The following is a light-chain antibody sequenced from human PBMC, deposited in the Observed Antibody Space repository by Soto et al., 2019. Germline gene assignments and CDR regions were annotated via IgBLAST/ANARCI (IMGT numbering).Light chain of an antibody. CDR3: QQYNNWRVT. CDR1: QSLGSN. J-gene: IGKJ1*01. V-gene: IGKV3-15*01. CDR2: AAS. Sequence: EIVMTQSPGTLSVSPGDRATLTCRASQSLGSNLAWYQQKPGQAPRLLIYAASTRATGIPARFSGSGSGTEFTLTISSLQSEDFAVYYCQQYNNWRVTFGQGTKVDIK.